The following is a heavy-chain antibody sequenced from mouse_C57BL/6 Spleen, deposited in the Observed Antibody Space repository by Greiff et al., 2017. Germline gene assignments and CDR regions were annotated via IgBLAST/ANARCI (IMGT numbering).Heavy chain of an antibody. J-gene: IGHJ3*01. CDR1: GFTFSSYA. V-gene: IGHV5-4*01. Sequence: EVQGVESGGGLVKPGGSLKLSCAASGFTFSSYAMSWVRQTPEKRLEWVATISDGGSYTYYPDNVKGRFTISRDNAKNNLYLQMSHLKSEDTAMYYCARDAYYGFAYWGQGTLVTVSA. CDR2: ISDGGSYT. D-gene: IGHD1-1*01. CDR3: ARDAYYGFAY.